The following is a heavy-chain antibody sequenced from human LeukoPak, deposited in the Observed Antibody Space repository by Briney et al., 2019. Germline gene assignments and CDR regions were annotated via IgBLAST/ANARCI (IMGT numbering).Heavy chain of an antibody. CDR3: ARHEDEGTGYSWNYFDY. CDR1: GGSISSSSSY. Sequence: SETLSLTCTVSGGSISSSSSYWGWIRQPPGKGLEWIGSIYYRGSTYYNPSLRGRVTISVDTSKNQFSLKVSSVTAADTAVYFCARHEDEGTGYSWNYFDYWGLGTLVIVSS. D-gene: IGHD1-20*01. V-gene: IGHV4-39*01. CDR2: IYYRGST. J-gene: IGHJ4*02.